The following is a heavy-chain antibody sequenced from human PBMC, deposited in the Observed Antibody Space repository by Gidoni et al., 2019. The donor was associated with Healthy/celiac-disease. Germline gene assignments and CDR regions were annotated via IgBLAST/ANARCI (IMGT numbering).Heavy chain of an antibody. CDR1: GFTFSSYD. Sequence: EVQLVESGGGLVQPGGPLRLSCAASGFTFSSYDMNWFSQAPGKGLEWVSYISSSGSTIYYADSVKGRFTISRDNAKNSLYLQMNSLRAEETAVYYCARDTTEYSGYDYVVGFSSYYYYGMDVWGQGTTVTVSS. V-gene: IGHV3-48*03. CDR3: ARDTTEYSGYDYVVGFSSYYYYGMDV. J-gene: IGHJ6*02. CDR2: ISSSGSTI. D-gene: IGHD5-12*01.